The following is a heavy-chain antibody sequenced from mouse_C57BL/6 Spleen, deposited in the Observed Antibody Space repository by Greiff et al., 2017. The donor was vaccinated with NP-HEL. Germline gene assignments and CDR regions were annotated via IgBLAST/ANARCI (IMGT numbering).Heavy chain of an antibody. V-gene: IGHV1-64*01. CDR3: ARGGYYSTWFAY. CDR2: IHPNSGST. D-gene: IGHD2-12*01. J-gene: IGHJ3*01. CDR1: GYTFTSYW. Sequence: VQLQQPGAELVKPGASVQLSCTASGYTFTSYWMHWVKQRPGQGLEWLGMIHPNSGSTNYNEKFKSKATLTVDKSSSTAYMQLSSLTSEDSAVYYCARGGYYSTWFAYWGQGTLVTVSA.